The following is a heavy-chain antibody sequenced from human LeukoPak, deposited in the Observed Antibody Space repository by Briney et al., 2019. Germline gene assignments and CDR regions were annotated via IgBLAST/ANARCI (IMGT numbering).Heavy chain of an antibody. V-gene: IGHV4-59*08. CDR1: GGSISSYY. D-gene: IGHD3-10*01. CDR3: ARGYYYGSGSYPWFDP. CDR2: IYYSGST. J-gene: IGHJ5*02. Sequence: PSETLSLTCTVSGGSISSYYGGWIRQPPGRGLEWIGYIYYSGSTNYNPSLKSRVTISVDTSKNQFSLKLSSVTAADTAVYYCARGYYYGSGSYPWFDPWGQGTLVTVSS.